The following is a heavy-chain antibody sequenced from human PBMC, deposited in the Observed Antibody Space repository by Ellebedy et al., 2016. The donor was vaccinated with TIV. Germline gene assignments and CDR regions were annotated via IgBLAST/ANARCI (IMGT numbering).Heavy chain of an antibody. V-gene: IGHV4-39*01. J-gene: IGHJ4*02. D-gene: IGHD2-21*02. CDR2: VYYSGSP. CDR1: GGSVSSTRYY. CDR3: ARTDPWQPIDD. Sequence: MPSETLSLTCSVSGGSVSSTRYYWAWIRQPPGKGLEYIGSVYYSGSPYYNPSFQSRVTLPADTSKNQFSLNLRTVTAADTAVYYCARTDPWQPIDDWGQGILVSVSS.